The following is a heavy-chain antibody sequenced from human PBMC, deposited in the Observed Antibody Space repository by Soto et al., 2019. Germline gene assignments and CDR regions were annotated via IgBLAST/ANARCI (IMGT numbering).Heavy chain of an antibody. D-gene: IGHD2-2*01. CDR2: INHSGST. CDR3: GAAARYYYYYMDV. J-gene: IGHJ6*03. V-gene: IGHV4-34*01. CDR1: GGSFSGYY. Sequence: QVQLQQWGAGLLKPSETLSLTCAVYGGSFSGYYWSWIRQPPGKGLEWIGEINHSGSTNYNPSLKSRVTISVDTSKNQFSLKLSSVTAADTAVYYCGAAARYYYYYMDVWGKGTTVTVS.